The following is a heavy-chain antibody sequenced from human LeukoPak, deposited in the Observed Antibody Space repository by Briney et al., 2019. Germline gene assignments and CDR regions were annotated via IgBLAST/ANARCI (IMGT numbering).Heavy chain of an antibody. D-gene: IGHD2-2*01. CDR1: GYSISSGYY. CDR2: IYHSGST. V-gene: IGHV4-38-2*02. J-gene: IGHJ4*02. CDR3: ARRNAPYCSSTSCYGHFDY. Sequence: SETLSLTCTVSGYSISSGYYWGWTRQPPGKGLEWIGSIYHSGSTYYNPSLKSRVTISVDTSKNQFSLKLSSVTAADTAVYYCARRNAPYCSSTSCYGHFDYWGQGTLVTVSS.